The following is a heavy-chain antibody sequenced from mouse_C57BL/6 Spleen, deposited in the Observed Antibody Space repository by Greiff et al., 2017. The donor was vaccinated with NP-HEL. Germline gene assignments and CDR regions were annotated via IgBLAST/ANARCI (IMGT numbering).Heavy chain of an antibody. CDR3: ARMPGYFDY. J-gene: IGHJ2*01. CDR2: INPNNGGT. Sequence: EVQLQQSGPELVKPGASVKISCKASGYTFTDYYMNWVKQSHGKSLEWIGDINPNNGGTSYNQKFKGKATLTVDKSSSTAYMELRSLTSEDSAVYYCARMPGYFDYWGQGTTLTVSS. V-gene: IGHV1-26*01. CDR1: GYTFTDYY.